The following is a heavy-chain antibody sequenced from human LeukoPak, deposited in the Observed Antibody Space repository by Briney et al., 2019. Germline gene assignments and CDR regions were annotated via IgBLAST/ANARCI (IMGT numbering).Heavy chain of an antibody. V-gene: IGHV5-51*01. Sequence: GESLKISCKGSGYSFTSYWIGWVRQMPGKGLEWMGIIYPGDSDTRYSPSFQGQVTISADNSISTAYLQWSSLKASDTAMYYCARNYGSGSYYSPFDYWGQGTLVTVSS. CDR2: IYPGDSDT. CDR3: ARNYGSGSYYSPFDY. CDR1: GYSFTSYW. D-gene: IGHD3-10*01. J-gene: IGHJ4*02.